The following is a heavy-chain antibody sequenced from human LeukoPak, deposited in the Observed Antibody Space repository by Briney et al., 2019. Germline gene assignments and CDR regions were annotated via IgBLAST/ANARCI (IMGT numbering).Heavy chain of an antibody. Sequence: MTGESLKISCEGSGYSFTNYWIGWVRQMPGKGLQWMGIIYPGDSETKYSPSFQGQVILSADKSISTAYLQLSSLRASDTAIYYCARRSLGVFDSWGQGTLVTVSS. CDR2: IYPGDSET. V-gene: IGHV5-51*01. J-gene: IGHJ5*01. CDR1: GYSFTNYW. CDR3: ARRSLGVFDS. D-gene: IGHD3-16*02.